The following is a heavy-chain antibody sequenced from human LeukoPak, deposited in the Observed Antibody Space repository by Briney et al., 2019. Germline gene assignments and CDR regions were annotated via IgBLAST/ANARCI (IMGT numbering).Heavy chain of an antibody. D-gene: IGHD5-12*01. CDR3: ASLGRGYSGYDRYFDY. V-gene: IGHV1-69*04. J-gene: IGHJ4*02. CDR1: GGTFSSYA. CDR2: IIPILGIA. Sequence: GASVKVSCKASGGTFSSYAISWVRQAPGQGLEWMGRIIPILGIANYAQKFQGRVTITADKSTSTAYMELSSLRSEDTAVYYCASLGRGYSGYDRYFDYWAREPWSPSPQ.